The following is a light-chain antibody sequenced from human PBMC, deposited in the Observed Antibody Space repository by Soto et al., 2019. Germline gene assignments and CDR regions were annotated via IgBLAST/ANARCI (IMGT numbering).Light chain of an antibody. CDR1: QSISGP. V-gene: IGKV1-39*01. CDR2: AAF. J-gene: IGKJ5*01. CDR3: QQLYTLPFT. Sequence: DIQMTQSPSSLSASVGDRVTITCRASQSISGPLNWYQQKPGKAPKLLIYAAFSLQSGVPSRFSGSGSGTEFTLTISGLLPEDFAAYHCQQLYTLPFTFGQGTRLEI.